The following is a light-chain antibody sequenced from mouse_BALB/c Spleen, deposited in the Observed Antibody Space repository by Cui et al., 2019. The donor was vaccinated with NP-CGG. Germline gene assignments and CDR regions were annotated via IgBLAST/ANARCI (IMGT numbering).Light chain of an antibody. V-gene: IGLV1*01. Sequence: QPVLIQLSAPTTSPGETVTLTCRSSTRAVTTSNYANWVEEKPDHLFTGLIGGTNNRAPGVPARFSGSLIGDKAALTITGARTEDEAIYFCALWYSNHWVFGGGTKLTVL. J-gene: IGLJ1*01. CDR1: TRAVTTSNY. CDR3: ALWYSNHWV. CDR2: GTN.